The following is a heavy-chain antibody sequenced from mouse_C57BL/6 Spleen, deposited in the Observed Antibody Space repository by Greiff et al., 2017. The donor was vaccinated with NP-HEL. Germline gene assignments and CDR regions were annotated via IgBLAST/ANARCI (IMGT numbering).Heavy chain of an antibody. Sequence: EVQLVESGGGLVQPKGSLKLSCAASGFRFNTYAMNWVRQAPGKGLEWVARIRSKSNNYATYYADSVKDRFTISRDDSESMLYLQMNNLKTEDTAMYYCVRHEDYLYYYAMDYWGQGTSVTVSS. CDR1: GFRFNTYA. CDR2: IRSKSNNYAT. V-gene: IGHV10-1*01. J-gene: IGHJ4*01. CDR3: VRHEDYLYYYAMDY. D-gene: IGHD2-4*01.